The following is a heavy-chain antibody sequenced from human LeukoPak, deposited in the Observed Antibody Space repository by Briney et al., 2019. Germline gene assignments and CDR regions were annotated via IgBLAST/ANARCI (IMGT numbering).Heavy chain of an antibody. CDR2: IIPIFGTA. D-gene: IGHD5-18*01. CDR1: GGTFSSYA. J-gene: IGHJ6*03. Sequence: SVKVSCKASGGTFSSYAISWVRQAPGQGLEWMEGIIPIFGTANYAQKFQGRVTITTDESTSTAYMELSSLRSEDTAVYYCARGGYSYAPDGRNYYYYMDVWGKGTTVTVSS. CDR3: ARGGYSYAPDGRNYYYYMDV. V-gene: IGHV1-69*05.